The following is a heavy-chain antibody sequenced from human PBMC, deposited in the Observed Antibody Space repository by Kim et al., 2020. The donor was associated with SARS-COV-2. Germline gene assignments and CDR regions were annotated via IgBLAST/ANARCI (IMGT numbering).Heavy chain of an antibody. CDR3: ARVLTLVAWDH. D-gene: IGHD5-12*01. Sequence: ASVKVSCKASGYTFTSHYVVWLRQAPGQGLEWMALINTSGGRTTYAQKFQGRVTVTTDTATSTVYMNLSSLRSEDTAVYYCARVLTLVAWDHWGQVTQVT. V-gene: IGHV1-46*01. CDR1: GYTFTSHY. J-gene: IGHJ4*02. CDR2: INTSGGRT.